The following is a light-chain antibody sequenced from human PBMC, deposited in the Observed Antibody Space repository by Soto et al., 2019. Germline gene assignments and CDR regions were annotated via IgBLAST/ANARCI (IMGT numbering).Light chain of an antibody. Sequence: DIVMTQSPDSLAVSLGERATINCKSSRTVLYSSNNKNYLAWYQQKPGQPPKLLIYWASTRESGVPDRFSGSGSETDFTLTISSLQAEDVAVYYCQQYYSNPWTFGQGTKGEIK. CDR2: WAS. CDR1: RTVLYSSNNKNY. J-gene: IGKJ1*01. CDR3: QQYYSNPWT. V-gene: IGKV4-1*01.